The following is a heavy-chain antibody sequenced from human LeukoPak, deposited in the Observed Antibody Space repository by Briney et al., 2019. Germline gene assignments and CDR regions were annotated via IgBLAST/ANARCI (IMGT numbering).Heavy chain of an antibody. Sequence: ASVKVSCKVSGYTLTELSMHWVRQAPGKGLEWMGGFDPEDGETIYAQKFQGRVAMTEDTSTDTAYMELSSLRSEDTAVYYCATQPIRDYEDAFDIWGRGTMVTVSS. D-gene: IGHD4-17*01. V-gene: IGHV1-24*01. J-gene: IGHJ3*02. CDR1: GYTLTELS. CDR3: ATQPIRDYEDAFDI. CDR2: FDPEDGET.